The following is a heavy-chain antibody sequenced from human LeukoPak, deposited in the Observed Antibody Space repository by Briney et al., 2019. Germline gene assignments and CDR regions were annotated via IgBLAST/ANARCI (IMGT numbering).Heavy chain of an antibody. Sequence: ASVKVSCKASGYTFTSYGISWVRQAPGQGLEWMGWISAYNGNTNYAQKFQGRVTMTRDTSTSTVYMELSSLRSEDTAVYYCARDGLSYYPDYWGQGTLVTVSS. CDR3: ARDGLSYYPDY. V-gene: IGHV1-18*01. CDR1: GYTFTSYG. CDR2: ISAYNGNT. J-gene: IGHJ4*02. D-gene: IGHD3-10*01.